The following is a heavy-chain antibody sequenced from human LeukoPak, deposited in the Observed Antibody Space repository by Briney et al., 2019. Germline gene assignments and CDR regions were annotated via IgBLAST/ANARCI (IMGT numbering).Heavy chain of an antibody. CDR3: TRHTEASLATTVTPFDY. Sequence: PGGSLRLSCAASGFTFSGSAMHWVRQASGKGLEWVGRIRSKANSYATAYAASVKGRFTISRDDSKNTAYLQMNSLKTEDTAVYYCTRHTEASLATTVTPFDYWGQGTLVTVSS. D-gene: IGHD4-17*01. CDR1: GFTFSGSA. CDR2: IRSKANSYAT. V-gene: IGHV3-73*01. J-gene: IGHJ4*02.